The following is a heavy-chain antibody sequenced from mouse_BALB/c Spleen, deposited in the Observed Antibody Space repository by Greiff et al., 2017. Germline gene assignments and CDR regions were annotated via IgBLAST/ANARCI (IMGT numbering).Heavy chain of an antibody. V-gene: IGHV5-6-5*01. D-gene: IGHD1-1*01. CDR3: ESECDSSDVATPYWYFDV. CDR2: ISSGGST. Sequence: EVMLVESGGGLVKPGGSLKLSCAASGFTFSSYAMSWVRQTPEKRLEWVASISSGGSTYYPDSVKGRFTISRDNARNILYLQMSSLRSEDTAMYYCESECDSSDVATPYWYFDVWGAGTTVTVSS. CDR1: GFTFSSYA. J-gene: IGHJ1*01.